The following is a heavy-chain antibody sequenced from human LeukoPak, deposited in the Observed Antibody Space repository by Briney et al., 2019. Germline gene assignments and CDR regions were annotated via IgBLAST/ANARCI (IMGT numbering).Heavy chain of an antibody. V-gene: IGHV3-48*04. CDR1: GFSFSTYA. Sequence: PGGSLRLSCAASGFSFSTYAMNWIRQAPGKGLETISYISSGSSTVEYADSVKGRFTISRDNAKNSLDLQMNSLRAEDTAVYFCARDVPYGAATLDYWGQGCLVTVSS. CDR2: ISSGSSTV. J-gene: IGHJ4*02. D-gene: IGHD4/OR15-4a*01. CDR3: ARDVPYGAATLDY.